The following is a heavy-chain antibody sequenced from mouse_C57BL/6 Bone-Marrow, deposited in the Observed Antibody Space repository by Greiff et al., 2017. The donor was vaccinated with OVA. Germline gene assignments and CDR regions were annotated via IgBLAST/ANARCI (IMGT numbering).Heavy chain of an antibody. CDR1: GYTFTDYY. J-gene: IGHJ4*01. CDR3: ARRPHPKMDY. Sequence: VQLQQSGPVLVKPGASVKMSCKASGYTFTDYYMNWVKQSHGKSLEWIGVINPYNGGTSYNQKFKGKATLTVDKSSSTAYMELNSLTSEDSAVYYCARRPHPKMDYWGQGTSVTVSS. CDR2: INPYNGGT. V-gene: IGHV1-19*01.